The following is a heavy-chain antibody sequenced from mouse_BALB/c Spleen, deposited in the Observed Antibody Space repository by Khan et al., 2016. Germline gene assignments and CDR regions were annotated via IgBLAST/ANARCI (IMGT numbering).Heavy chain of an antibody. CDR3: TSYYGSNYDYFDY. V-gene: IGHV1-87*01. D-gene: IGHD1-1*01. CDR2: IYPGDGDT. CDR1: GYTFTSYW. Sequence: QVQLQQPGAELARPGASVKLSCKASGYTFTSYWMQWVKQRPGQGLEWIGAIYPGDGDTRYTQKFKGKATLTADKSSSTAYMQLSSLASEDSAVYYCTSYYGSNYDYFDYWGQGTTLTVSS. J-gene: IGHJ2*01.